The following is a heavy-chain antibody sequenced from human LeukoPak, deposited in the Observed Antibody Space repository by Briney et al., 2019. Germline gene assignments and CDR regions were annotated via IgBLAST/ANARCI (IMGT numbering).Heavy chain of an antibody. Sequence: PSEPLSLTCTVSGGSISSSSYYWGWIRQPPGKGLEWIGSIYYSGSTYYNPSLKSRVTISVDTSKNQFSLKLSSVTAADTAVYYCARCRYDSSGTPYYWVQGTLVTVSS. V-gene: IGHV4-39*01. J-gene: IGHJ4*02. CDR2: IYYSGST. D-gene: IGHD3-22*01. CDR1: GGSISSSSYY. CDR3: ARCRYDSSGTPYY.